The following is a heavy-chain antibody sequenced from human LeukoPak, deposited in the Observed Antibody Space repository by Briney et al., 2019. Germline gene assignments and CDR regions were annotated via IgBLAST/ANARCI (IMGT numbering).Heavy chain of an antibody. CDR1: GGSFSGYY. CDR2: INHSGST. D-gene: IGHD3-22*01. J-gene: IGHJ4*02. V-gene: IGHV4-34*01. CDR3: ARSRNYYDSSGLRPAFDY. Sequence: SETLSLTCAVYGGSFSGYYWSWIRQPPGKGLEWIGEINHSGSTNYNPSLKSRVTISVDTSKNQFSLKLSSVTAADTAVYYCARSRNYYDSSGLRPAFDYWGQGTLVTVSS.